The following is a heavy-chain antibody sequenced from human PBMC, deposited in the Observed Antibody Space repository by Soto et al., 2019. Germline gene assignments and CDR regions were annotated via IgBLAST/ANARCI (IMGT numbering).Heavy chain of an antibody. CDR1: CGSFSVYC. J-gene: IGHJ5*02. CDR2: INNIGST. V-gene: IGHV4-34*01. D-gene: IGHD3-10*01. Sequence: SETLALPCAVGCGSFSVYCWSWIRQPPWKGLEWIGEINNIGSTNYNPSLKSRVTISVDTSKNQFSRKLSSVTAAQKAVYSCARQEVRGTLGPWGQGSLVTV. CDR3: ARQEVRGTLGP.